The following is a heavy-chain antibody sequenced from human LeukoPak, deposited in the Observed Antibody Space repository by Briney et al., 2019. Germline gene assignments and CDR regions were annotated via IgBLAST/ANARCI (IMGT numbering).Heavy chain of an antibody. Sequence: TGGSLRLSCAASGFTVSSNYMSWVRQAPGKRLEWVSVIYSGGSTYYADSVKGRFIISRDNAKNTLYLQMNNLRVEDTAVYYCARDQTQLGPTTVDYWGQGTLVTVSS. J-gene: IGHJ4*02. CDR3: ARDQTQLGPTTVDY. D-gene: IGHD2-2*01. V-gene: IGHV3-53*01. CDR1: GFTVSSNY. CDR2: IYSGGST.